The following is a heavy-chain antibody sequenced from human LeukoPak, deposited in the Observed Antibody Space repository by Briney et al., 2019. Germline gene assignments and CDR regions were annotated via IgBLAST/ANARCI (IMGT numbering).Heavy chain of an antibody. CDR2: IGSSGSYI. V-gene: IGHV3-21*01. D-gene: IGHD3-22*01. J-gene: IGHJ3*02. Sequence: SGGSLRLSCEVSGFTFSSYHMNWVRQAPGKGLEWVSSIGSSGSYIYYADSLTGRFTISRDNAKNSLYLQMNSLRAEDTAMYYCARTRYYYDSSGYYSYAFDIWGQGTMVTVSS. CDR1: GFTFSSYH. CDR3: ARTRYYYDSSGYYSYAFDI.